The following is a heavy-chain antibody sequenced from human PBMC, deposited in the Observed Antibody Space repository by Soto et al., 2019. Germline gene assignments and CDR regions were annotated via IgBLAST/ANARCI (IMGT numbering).Heavy chain of an antibody. CDR1: GFTFTSYA. V-gene: IGHV3-23*01. J-gene: IGHJ4*02. Sequence: EVQLLESGGGLVQPGGSLRLSCAASGFTFTSYAMSWVRQAPGKGLEWVSAISGSGDNTYYADSVEGRFTISRDSSKNTLYLHRNSLRAEDTALYYCAKVSETTSIHHFYDWGQGTLVTVSS. D-gene: IGHD4-17*01. CDR2: ISGSGDNT. CDR3: AKVSETTSIHHFYD.